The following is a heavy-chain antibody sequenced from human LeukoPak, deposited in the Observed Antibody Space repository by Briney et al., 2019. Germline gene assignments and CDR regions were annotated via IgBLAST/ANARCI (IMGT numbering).Heavy chain of an antibody. Sequence: ASVKVSCTTSGYTFTGYYIHLLRQAPGQGLEWMAWIDPNSGGTNYAHKFKGRVTMTRDTSISTAYMEVSSLRSDDTAVYYCARELIDFHDHTNKGFFDSWGQGTLVTVSS. CDR1: GYTFTGYY. CDR2: IDPNSGGT. J-gene: IGHJ4*02. CDR3: ARELIDFHDHTNKGFFDS. V-gene: IGHV1-2*02. D-gene: IGHD3/OR15-3a*01.